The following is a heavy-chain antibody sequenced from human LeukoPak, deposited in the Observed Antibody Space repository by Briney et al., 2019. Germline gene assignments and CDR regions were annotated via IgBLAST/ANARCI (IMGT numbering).Heavy chain of an antibody. CDR2: IWSDGGKR. CDR1: GFIFSTFG. V-gene: IGHV3-33*08. J-gene: IGHJ4*02. CDR3: ARASRYFDWL. Sequence: PGGSLRLSCAASGFIFSTFGMHWVRQAPGKGLEWMAVIWSDGGKRYYADSLKGRFTISRDNSQSTLYLQMNSLRVEDTAVYYCARASRYFDWLWGQGTLVTVSS. D-gene: IGHD3-9*01.